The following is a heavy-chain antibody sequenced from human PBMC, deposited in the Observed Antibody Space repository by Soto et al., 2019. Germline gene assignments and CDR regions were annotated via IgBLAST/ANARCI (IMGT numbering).Heavy chain of an antibody. D-gene: IGHD1-1*01. CDR1: GYTFTSYG. CDR2: ISAHNGNT. J-gene: IGHJ4*02. CDR3: ARGRYGDY. Sequence: QVHLVQSGAEVKKPGASVKVSCKASGYTFTSYGITWVRQAPGQGLEWMGWISAHNGNTDYAQKLQGRVIVTRHTSTSTAYMELRCLTSDDTAVYYCARGRYGDYGGQGALVTVSS. V-gene: IGHV1-18*01.